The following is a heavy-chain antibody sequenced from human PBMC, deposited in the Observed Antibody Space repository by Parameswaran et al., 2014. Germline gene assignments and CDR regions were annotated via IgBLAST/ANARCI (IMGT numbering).Heavy chain of an antibody. CDR1: GGSISSGDYY. Sequence: SETLSLTCTVSGGSISSGDYYWSWIRQPPGKGLEWIGYIYYSGSTYYNPSLKSRVTISVDTSKNQFSLKLSSVTAADTAVYYCARDRDVRGSWYGVGWFDPWGQGTLVTVSS. V-gene: IGHV4-30-4*01. CDR3: ARDRDVRGSWYGVGWFDP. CDR2: IYYSGST. D-gene: IGHD6-13*01. J-gene: IGHJ5*02.